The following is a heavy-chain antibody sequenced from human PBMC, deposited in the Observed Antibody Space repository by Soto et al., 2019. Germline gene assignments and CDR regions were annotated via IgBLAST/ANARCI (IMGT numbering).Heavy chain of an antibody. Sequence: QVQLVQSGSEVRKPGSSVKVSCKASGGTFSTYAISWVRQAPGQGLEWVGGIIPIFGTTHNAEKFQGRVSITADESTRTAYTELGSLRSEDTAVYYYTLKGDVITAHPLSLYHYFYGMDVWGQGTTVTVAS. V-gene: IGHV1-69*01. D-gene: IGHD6-6*01. CDR1: GGTFSTYA. J-gene: IGHJ6*02. CDR3: TLKGDVITAHPLSLYHYFYGMDV. CDR2: IIPIFGTT.